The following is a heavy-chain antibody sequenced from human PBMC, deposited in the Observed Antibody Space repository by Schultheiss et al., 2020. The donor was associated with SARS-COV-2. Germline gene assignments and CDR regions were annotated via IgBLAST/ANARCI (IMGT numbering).Heavy chain of an antibody. D-gene: IGHD1-1*01. V-gene: IGHV4-34*01. Sequence: SETLSLTCAVYGGSFSGYYWSWIRQPPGKGLEWIGEINDSGSTNYNPSLKSRVTISVDTSKNQFSLKLSSVTAADTAVYYCARGRYSRGMDVWGQGTTVTVSS. CDR2: INDSGST. J-gene: IGHJ6*02. CDR1: GGSFSGYY. CDR3: ARGRYSRGMDV.